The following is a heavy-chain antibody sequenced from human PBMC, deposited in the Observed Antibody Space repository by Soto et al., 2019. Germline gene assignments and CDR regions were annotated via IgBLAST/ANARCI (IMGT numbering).Heavy chain of an antibody. D-gene: IGHD2-15*01. J-gene: IGHJ6*03. CDR2: INPNSGGT. CDR3: ARALRVGSGGSCYPYYMDV. V-gene: IGHV1-2*04. Sequence: QVQLVQSGAEVKKPGASVKVSCKASGYTFTGYYMHWVRQAPGQGLEWMGWINPNSGGTNYAQKFQGWVTMTRDTSISKADWGLGRWRSDDTAVYYCARALRVGSGGSCYPYYMDVWGKGTTVTVSS. CDR1: GYTFTGYY.